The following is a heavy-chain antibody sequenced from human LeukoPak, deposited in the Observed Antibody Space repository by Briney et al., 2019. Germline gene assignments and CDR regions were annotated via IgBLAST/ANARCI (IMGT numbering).Heavy chain of an antibody. CDR1: GFTVSSNY. CDR3: ARETITTAGAFDI. D-gene: IGHD1/OR15-1a*01. CDR2: IYSGSRT. V-gene: IGHV3-66*01. J-gene: IGHJ3*02. Sequence: PGGSPRRSGAASGFTVSSNYRSWVRQAPGKGLEGVSVIYSGSRTYDADSVKGRFTISSDNSKNTVHIQMTSLRAEDTAVYYCARETITTAGAFDIWGQGTMLTVSP.